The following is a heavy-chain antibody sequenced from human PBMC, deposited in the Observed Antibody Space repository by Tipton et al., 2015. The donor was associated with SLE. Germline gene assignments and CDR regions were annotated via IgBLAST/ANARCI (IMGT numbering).Heavy chain of an antibody. CDR2: VYYTETA. CDR3: ARDSHTSSWYKPFDS. Sequence: LRLSCAASGFTFSNYYMSWIRQAPGKGLEWIGYVYYTETASYNPSLKSRVTISVDTSKNQFSLKLSSVTAADTAVYYCARDSHTSSWYKPFDSWGQGTLVTVSS. CDR1: GFTFSNYY. D-gene: IGHD6-13*01. J-gene: IGHJ4*02. V-gene: IGHV4-59*12.